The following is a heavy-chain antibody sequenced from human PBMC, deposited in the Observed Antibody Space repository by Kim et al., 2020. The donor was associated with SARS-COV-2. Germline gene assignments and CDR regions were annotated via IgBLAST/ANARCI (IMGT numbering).Heavy chain of an antibody. CDR2: IYYSGST. D-gene: IGHD2-21*02. V-gene: IGHV4-31*03. J-gene: IGHJ4*02. CDR1: GGSISSGGYY. Sequence: SETLSLTCTVSGGSISSGGYYWSWIRQHPGKGLEWIGYIYYSGSTYYNPSLKSRVTISVDTSKNQFSLKLSSVTAADTAVYYCASGSYCGGDCYSGYFDYWGQGTLVTVSS. CDR3: ASGSYCGGDCYSGYFDY.